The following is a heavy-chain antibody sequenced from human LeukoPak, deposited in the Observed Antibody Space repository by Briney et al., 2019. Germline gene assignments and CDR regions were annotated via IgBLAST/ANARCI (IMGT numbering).Heavy chain of an antibody. Sequence: ASVKVSYKACGYTFNSYYMHWVRQAPGQGLEWMGIINPSGGSTSYAQKFQGRVTLTRDTSTSTVYMELSSLRSEDTAVYYCATCCRGGSSLGRGTLVTVSS. CDR3: ATCCRGGSS. D-gene: IGHD3-10*01. J-gene: IGHJ5*02. CDR1: GYTFNSYY. CDR2: INPSGGST. V-gene: IGHV1-46*02.